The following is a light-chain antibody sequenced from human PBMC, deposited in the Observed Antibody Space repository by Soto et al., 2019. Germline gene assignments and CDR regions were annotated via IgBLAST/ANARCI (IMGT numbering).Light chain of an antibody. Sequence: QSALTQPAPVSGSPGQSITISCTGTSSDVGGYNYVSWYQQHPGKAPKLTIYDVNNRPSGVSNRFSGSKSGNTASLTISGLQAEDEADYYCSSYTSSSTLDVVFGGGTKLTVL. CDR1: SSDVGGYNY. J-gene: IGLJ2*01. V-gene: IGLV2-14*03. CDR3: SSYTSSSTLDVV. CDR2: DVN.